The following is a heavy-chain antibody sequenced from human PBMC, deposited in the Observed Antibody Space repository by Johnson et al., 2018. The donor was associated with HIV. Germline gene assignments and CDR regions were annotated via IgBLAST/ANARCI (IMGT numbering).Heavy chain of an antibody. Sequence: QVQLVESGGGVVQPGRSLRLSCAAFGFTFSSYGIHWVRQAPGKGLEWVAVIRYDGSNKYYADSVKGRFTISRDNAKNSLYLQMNSLRAEDTAVYYCATFGGGSFHAFDIWGQGTMVTVSS. CDR2: IRYDGSNK. J-gene: IGHJ3*02. CDR1: GFTFSSYG. CDR3: ATFGGGSFHAFDI. V-gene: IGHV3-33*03. D-gene: IGHD1-26*01.